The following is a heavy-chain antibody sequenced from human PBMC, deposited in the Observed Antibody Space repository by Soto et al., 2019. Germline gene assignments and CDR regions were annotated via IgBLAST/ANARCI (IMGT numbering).Heavy chain of an antibody. CDR2: IVVGSGNT. Sequence: SVKVSCKASGFTFTSSAVQWVRQARGQRLEWIGWIVVGSGNTNYAQKFQERVTITRDMSTSTAYMELSSLRSEDTAVYYCAADAGYYDFWSGPKHYYGMDVWGQGTTVTV. D-gene: IGHD3-3*01. J-gene: IGHJ6*02. CDR3: AADAGYYDFWSGPKHYYGMDV. V-gene: IGHV1-58*01. CDR1: GFTFTSSA.